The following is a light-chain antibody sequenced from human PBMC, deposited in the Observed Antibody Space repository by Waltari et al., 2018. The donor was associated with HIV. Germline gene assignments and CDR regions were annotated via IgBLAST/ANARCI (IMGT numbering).Light chain of an antibody. J-gene: IGKJ4*01. CDR3: QQYDNLPSLT. CDR1: QDISNY. Sequence: DIQMTQSTSSLSASVGDRVTITCQASQDISNYLNWYQQKPGKAPKLLIYDASNLETVVPSRFSGSGSGTDFTFTISSLQPEDIATYYCQQYDNLPSLTFGGGTKVEIK. V-gene: IGKV1-33*01. CDR2: DAS.